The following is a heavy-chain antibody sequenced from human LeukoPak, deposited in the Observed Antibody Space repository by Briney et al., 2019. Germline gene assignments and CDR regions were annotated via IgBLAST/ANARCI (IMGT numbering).Heavy chain of an antibody. D-gene: IGHD5-18*01. Sequence: GASVKVSCKASGYTFTGYYMHWVRQAPGQGPEWVGWVTAFNENTHYSRKVQGRVTMTRDTSTSTAYMELRSLRSDDTAVYYCARNTYGYKFSMDVWGRGTTVTVSS. CDR1: GYTFTGYY. CDR2: VTAFNENT. V-gene: IGHV1-18*04. CDR3: ARNTYGYKFSMDV. J-gene: IGHJ6*03.